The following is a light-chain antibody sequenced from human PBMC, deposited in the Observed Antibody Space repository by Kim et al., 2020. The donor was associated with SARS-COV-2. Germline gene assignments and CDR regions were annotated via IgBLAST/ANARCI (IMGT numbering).Light chain of an antibody. V-gene: IGKV3-20*01. CDR1: QSVSNNY. CDR2: GAS. J-gene: IGKJ2*01. CDR3: QQYSTSPPYT. Sequence: EIVLTQSPGTLSLSPGERATLSCRASQSVSNNYLTWYQHKPGQAPRLLIYGASSRATGIPDRFSGSGSGTDFTLSISRLEPEDSAVYYCQQYSTSPPYTFGQGTKLEIK.